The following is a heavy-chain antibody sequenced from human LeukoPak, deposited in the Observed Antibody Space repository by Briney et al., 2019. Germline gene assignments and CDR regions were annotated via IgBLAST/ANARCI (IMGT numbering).Heavy chain of an antibody. CDR1: GYIFTGHY. J-gene: IGHJ4*02. CDR2: INPNSAGT. V-gene: IGHV1-2*02. D-gene: IGHD6-19*01. Sequence: ASVKVSCKASGYIFTGHYMHWVRQAPGHGLEWMGWINPNSAGTNYAQKFQGRVTMTRDTSISTAYMELSRLRSDDTAVYYCASGYTSGWTETPFDYWGQGTLVTVSS. CDR3: ASGYTSGWTETPFDY.